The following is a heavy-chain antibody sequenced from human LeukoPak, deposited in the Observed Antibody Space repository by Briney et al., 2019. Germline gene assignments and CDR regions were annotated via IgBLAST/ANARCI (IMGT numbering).Heavy chain of an antibody. J-gene: IGHJ5*02. Sequence: SETLSLTCAVSGVSISSGGYSWSWIRQPPGKGLEWIGYIYHSGSTYYNPSLKSRVTISVDRSKNQFSLKLSSVTAADTAVYYCARGDYYDSSGYSLGWFDPWGQGTLVTVSS. CDR3: ARGDYYDSSGYSLGWFDP. D-gene: IGHD3-22*01. V-gene: IGHV4-30-2*01. CDR1: GVSISSGGYS. CDR2: IYHSGST.